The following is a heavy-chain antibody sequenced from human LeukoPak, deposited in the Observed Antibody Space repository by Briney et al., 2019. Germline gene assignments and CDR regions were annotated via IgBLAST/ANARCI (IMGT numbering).Heavy chain of an antibody. D-gene: IGHD5-18*01. CDR2: ISSSSSYI. CDR3: ARDARERGYSYGYVYY. V-gene: IGHV3-21*01. J-gene: IGHJ4*02. CDR1: GFTFSSYS. Sequence: PGGSLRLSCAASGFTFSSYSMNWVRQAPGKGLEWVSSISSSSSYIYYADSVKGRFTISRDNAKNSLYLQMNSLRAEDTAVYYCARDARERGYSYGYVYYWGQGTLVTVSS.